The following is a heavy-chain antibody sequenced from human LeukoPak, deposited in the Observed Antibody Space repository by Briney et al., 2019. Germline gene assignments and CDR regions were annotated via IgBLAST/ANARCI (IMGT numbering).Heavy chain of an antibody. Sequence: PSETPSLTCAVYGGSFSGYYWSWIRQPPGKGLEWIGEINHSGSTNYNPSLKSRVTISVDTSKNQFSLKLSSVTAADTAVYYCARAETRGYDYYFDYWGQGTLVTVSS. CDR1: GGSFSGYY. D-gene: IGHD5-12*01. J-gene: IGHJ4*02. CDR3: ARAETRGYDYYFDY. V-gene: IGHV4-34*01. CDR2: INHSGST.